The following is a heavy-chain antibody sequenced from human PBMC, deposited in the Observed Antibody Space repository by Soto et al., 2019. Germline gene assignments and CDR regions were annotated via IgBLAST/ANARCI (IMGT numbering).Heavy chain of an antibody. V-gene: IGHV1-18*01. CDR3: ARDEVPAANWLDR. D-gene: IGHD2-2*01. CDR2: ISGYNGNT. Sequence: ASVKVSCKASGYIFANYGITWVRQAPGQGLEWMGWISGYNGNTKYAQNLQGRVTTTSDTSTTTAYMELRNLRSDDSAVYYCARDEVPAANWLDRWGQGTLVTVSS. CDR1: GYIFANYG. J-gene: IGHJ5*02.